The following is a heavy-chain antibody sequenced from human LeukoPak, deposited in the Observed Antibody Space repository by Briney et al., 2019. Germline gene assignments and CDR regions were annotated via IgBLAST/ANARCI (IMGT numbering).Heavy chain of an antibody. CDR2: IYTSGST. V-gene: IGHV4-61*02. CDR1: GGSISSGSYY. Sequence: SETLSLTCTVSGGSISSGSYYWSWIRQPAGKGLEWIGRIYTSGSTNYNPSLKSRVTISVDTSKNQFSLKLSSVTAADTAVYYCARAILTGPIDYFDYWGQGTLVTVSS. J-gene: IGHJ4*02. D-gene: IGHD3-9*01. CDR3: ARAILTGPIDYFDY.